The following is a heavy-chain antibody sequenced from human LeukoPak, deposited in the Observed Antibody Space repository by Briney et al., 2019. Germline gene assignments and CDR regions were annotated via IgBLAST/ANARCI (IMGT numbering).Heavy chain of an antibody. V-gene: IGHV3-20*04. CDR2: INWNGGST. J-gene: IGHJ4*02. D-gene: IGHD3-22*01. CDR3: ARDQSYYDSSGYYYPY. CDR1: GFTFSNTW. Sequence: GGSLRLSCAASGFTFSNTWMSWVRQAPGKGLEWVSGINWNGGSTGYADSVKGRFTISRDNAKNSLYLQMNSLRAEDTALYYCARDQSYYDSSGYYYPYWGQGTLVTVSS.